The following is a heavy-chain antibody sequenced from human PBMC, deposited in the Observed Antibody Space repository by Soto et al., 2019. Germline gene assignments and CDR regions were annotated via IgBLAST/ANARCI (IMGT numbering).Heavy chain of an antibody. Sequence: EVQLVESGGGLVQPGGSLRLSCAASGFCFSDYSMNWVRQTPGKGLEWVSYISGSSSTIYYRDSVKGRFTISRDNAKNSLYLQMNSLRAEDTAVYYCARRIATHGIGAFDVWGQGTMVTVSS. J-gene: IGHJ3*01. V-gene: IGHV3-48*01. CDR3: ARRIATHGIGAFDV. CDR1: GFCFSDYS. D-gene: IGHD6-13*01. CDR2: ISGSSSTI.